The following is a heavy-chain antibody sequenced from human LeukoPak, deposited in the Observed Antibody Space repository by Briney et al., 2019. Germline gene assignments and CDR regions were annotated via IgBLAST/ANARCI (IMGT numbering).Heavy chain of an antibody. CDR1: GGSISSGSYY. CDR2: IYTSGST. V-gene: IGHV4-61*02. D-gene: IGHD2-15*01. Sequence: DPSQTLSLTCTVSGGSISSGSYYWSWIRQPAGKGLEWIGRIYTSGSTNYNPSLKSRVTISVDTSKNQFSLKLSSVTAADTAVYYCARGGGEFNNWSQGTLVTVSS. CDR3: ARGGGEFNN. J-gene: IGHJ4*02.